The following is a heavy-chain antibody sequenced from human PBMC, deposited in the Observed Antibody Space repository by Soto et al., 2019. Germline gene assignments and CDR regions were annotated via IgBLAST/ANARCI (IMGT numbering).Heavy chain of an antibody. J-gene: IGHJ4*01. CDR2: IDPSDSYT. CDR3: ASRPGSHDRTLDY. D-gene: IGHD3-10*01. CDR1: GYSFTSYW. Sequence: GESLKISCKGSGYSFTSYWISWVRQMPGKGLEWMGRIDPSDSYTNYSPSFQGHVTISADKSISTAYLQWSSLKASDAAMYYCASRPGSHDRTLDYWGHGALVTVPQ. V-gene: IGHV5-10-1*01.